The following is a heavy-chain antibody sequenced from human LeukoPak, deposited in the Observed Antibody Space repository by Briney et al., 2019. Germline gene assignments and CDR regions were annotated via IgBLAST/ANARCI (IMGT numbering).Heavy chain of an antibody. CDR2: INHSGST. J-gene: IGHJ5*02. Sequence: PSETLSLTCAVYGGSFSGYYWSWIRQPPGKGLEWIGEINHSGSTNYNPSLKSRVTISVDTSKNQFSLNLSSVTAADTAVYYCARVTKSGSYFEGVSWFDPWGQGTLVTVSS. V-gene: IGHV4-34*01. D-gene: IGHD1-26*01. CDR1: GGSFSGYY. CDR3: ARVTKSGSYFEGVSWFDP.